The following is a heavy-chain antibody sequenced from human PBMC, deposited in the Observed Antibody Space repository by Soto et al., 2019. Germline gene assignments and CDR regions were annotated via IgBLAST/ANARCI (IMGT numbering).Heavy chain of an antibody. D-gene: IGHD3-22*01. J-gene: IGHJ4*02. CDR2: ISYDGSNK. Sequence: PGGSLRLSCEASGFTFSSYGMHWVRQAPGKGLEWVSVISYDGSNKYYADSVKGRFTISRDNSKNTLYLQMNSLRAEDTAVYYFAKDLAVLRYYYDSSGPTVFDYWGQGTLVTVSS. V-gene: IGHV3-30*18. CDR3: AKDLAVLRYYYDSSGPTVFDY. CDR1: GFTFSSYG.